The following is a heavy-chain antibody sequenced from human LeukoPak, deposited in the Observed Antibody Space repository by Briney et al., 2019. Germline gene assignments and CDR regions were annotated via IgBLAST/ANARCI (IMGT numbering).Heavy chain of an antibody. V-gene: IGHV3-23*01. CDR3: AKDAGPQQLVFFDS. Sequence: GGSLRLSCIATGFTFSNFGMAWVRQSPGQGLEWVSTISGDGNNVHQADSVKGRFIISRDNSRSTLYLEMNSLRVEDTAIYYCAKDAGPQQLVFFDSWGQGTLVTVSS. D-gene: IGHD6-6*01. CDR1: GFTFSNFG. J-gene: IGHJ4*02. CDR2: ISGDGNNV.